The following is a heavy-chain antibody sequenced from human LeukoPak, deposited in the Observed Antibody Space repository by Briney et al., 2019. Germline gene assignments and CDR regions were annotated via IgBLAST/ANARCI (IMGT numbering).Heavy chain of an antibody. CDR1: GFTFSSYS. D-gene: IGHD5-18*01. Sequence: GGSLRLSCAAPGFTFSSYSMNWVRQAPGKGLEWVSSISSSSSYIYYADSVKGRFTISRDNAKNSLYLQMNSLRAEDTAVYYCARDRDDGYDYWGQGTLVTVSS. V-gene: IGHV3-21*01. J-gene: IGHJ4*02. CDR3: ARDRDDGYDY. CDR2: ISSSSSYI.